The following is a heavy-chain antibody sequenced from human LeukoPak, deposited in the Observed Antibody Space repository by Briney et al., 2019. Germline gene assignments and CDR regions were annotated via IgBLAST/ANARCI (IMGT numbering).Heavy chain of an antibody. CDR2: ISGYNGNT. J-gene: IGHJ4*02. D-gene: IGHD4-17*01. CDR3: ARTGKSKETSVTTY. CDR1: GYTFTTYG. V-gene: IGHV1-18*01. Sequence: GASVKVSCKASGYTFTTYGVTWVRQAPGQGPEWMGWISGYNGNTNYAQKHQGRVTLTTDTSTSTAYMELTNLRSDDTAVYYCARTGKSKETSVTTYWGQGTLVTVSS.